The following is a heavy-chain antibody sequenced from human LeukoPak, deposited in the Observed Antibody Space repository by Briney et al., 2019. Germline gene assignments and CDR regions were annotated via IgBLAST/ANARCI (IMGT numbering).Heavy chain of an antibody. D-gene: IGHD3-10*01. V-gene: IGHV4-39*01. CDR1: GGSISSSSYY. Sequence: ASETLSLTCTVSGGSISSSSYYWGWIRQPPGKGLEWIGSIYYSGSTYYNPSLKSRVTISVDTSKNQFSLKLSSVTAADTAVYYCAGSLRITMVRGVLTWGQGTLVTVSS. J-gene: IGHJ5*02. CDR2: IYYSGST. CDR3: AGSLRITMVRGVLT.